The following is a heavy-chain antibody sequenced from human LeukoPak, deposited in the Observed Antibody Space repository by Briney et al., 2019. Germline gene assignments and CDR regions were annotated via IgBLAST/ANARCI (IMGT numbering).Heavy chain of an antibody. D-gene: IGHD2-2*01. CDR1: GYTFTNYD. CDR3: ARVIVVVPAAQIRFDP. CDR2: MNPNSGNT. V-gene: IGHV1-8*03. J-gene: IGHJ5*02. Sequence: GASVTVSCKASGYTFTNYDINWVRQATGQGLEWMGWMNPNSGNTGYAQKFQGRVTITRNTSISTAYMELSSLRSEDTAVYYCARVIVVVPAAQIRFDPWGQGTLVTVSS.